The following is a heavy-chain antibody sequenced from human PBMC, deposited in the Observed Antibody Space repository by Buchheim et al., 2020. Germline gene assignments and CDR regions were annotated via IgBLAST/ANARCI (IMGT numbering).Heavy chain of an antibody. J-gene: IGHJ4*02. D-gene: IGHD3-10*01. CDR3: ARDKRWFGEQYDY. CDR2: MWYDGSNK. Sequence: QVQLVESGGGVVQPGRSLRLSCAASGFTFSSYGMHWVRQAPGKGLEWVAVMWYDGSNKYYGDSVKGRFTISRDSSKNTLYLQMNSRRAEDTAVYYCARDKRWFGEQYDYWGQGTL. CDR1: GFTFSSYG. V-gene: IGHV3-33*01.